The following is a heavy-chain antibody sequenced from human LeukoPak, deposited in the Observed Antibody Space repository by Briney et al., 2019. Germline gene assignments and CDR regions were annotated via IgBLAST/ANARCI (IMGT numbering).Heavy chain of an antibody. D-gene: IGHD3-22*01. J-gene: IGHJ4*02. CDR2: IIPIFGTA. CDR3: AREIDYYDSSGYDY. CDR1: GGTFSSYA. Sequence: GASVKVSCKASGGTFSSYAISWVRQAPGQGLEWMGRIIPIFGTANYAQKFQGRVTITTDESTSTAYMELSSLRSEDTAVYYCAREIDYYDSSGYDYWGQGTLVIVSS. V-gene: IGHV1-69*05.